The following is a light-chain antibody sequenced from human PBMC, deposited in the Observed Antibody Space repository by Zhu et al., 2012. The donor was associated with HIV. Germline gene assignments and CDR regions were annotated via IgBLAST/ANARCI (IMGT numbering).Light chain of an antibody. CDR3: QQRSNWPLT. V-gene: IGKV3-11*01. Sequence: IILTQSPATLSLSPGERATVSCRASRSVSSFVAWYQQKPGQAPRLLIYDASKRATGIPARFSGGGSGTDFTLTISSLEPEDFALYYCQQRSNWPLTFGGGTKVEIK. CDR2: DAS. CDR1: RSVSSF. J-gene: IGKJ4*01.